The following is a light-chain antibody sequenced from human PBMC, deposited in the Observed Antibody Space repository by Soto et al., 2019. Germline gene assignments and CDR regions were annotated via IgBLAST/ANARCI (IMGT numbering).Light chain of an antibody. CDR2: GAS. CDR3: QQYNNWPPWT. J-gene: IGKJ1*01. Sequence: EMVMTQSPATLSVSPVERATLSCMASQSVSSNLAWYQQKPGQAPRLLIYGASTRATGIPARFSGSGSGTEFTLTISSLQSEDFAVYYCQQYNNWPPWTFGQGTKVDNK. CDR1: QSVSSN. V-gene: IGKV3-15*01.